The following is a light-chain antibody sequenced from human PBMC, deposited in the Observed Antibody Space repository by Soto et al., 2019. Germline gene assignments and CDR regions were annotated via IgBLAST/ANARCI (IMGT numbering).Light chain of an antibody. Sequence: AIRVTQSPSSLSATTRDRVTITFRASQGISSYLAWYQQKPGKAPKLLIYAASTLQSGVPSRFSGSGSGTDFTLAISCLQSEDFATYYCQQYYSYPITFGQGTRLEIK. CDR2: AAS. CDR3: QQYYSYPIT. J-gene: IGKJ5*01. V-gene: IGKV1-8*01. CDR1: QGISSY.